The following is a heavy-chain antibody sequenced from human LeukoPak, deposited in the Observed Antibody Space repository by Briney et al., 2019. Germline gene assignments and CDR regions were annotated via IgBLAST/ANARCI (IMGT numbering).Heavy chain of an antibody. J-gene: IGHJ4*02. CDR1: GCTFSNYA. CDR3: ARKTATQNFDS. V-gene: IGHV3-23*01. D-gene: IGHD2-21*02. CDR2: IIGISDNT. Sequence: GGSLRLSCAASGCTFSNYAMTWVRQAPGRGLEWVSIIGISDNTYYADSVKGRFTISRDSSKNTLYLQMNSLRAEDTALYYCARKTATQNFDSWGQGTLVTVSS.